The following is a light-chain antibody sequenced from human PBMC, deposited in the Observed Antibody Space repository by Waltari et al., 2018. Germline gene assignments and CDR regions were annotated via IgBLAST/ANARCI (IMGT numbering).Light chain of an antibody. V-gene: IGLV2-14*01. CDR3: CSYTTSSAWV. Sequence: QSALTQPASVSGSPGQSITISCTGTSSDVGVYNYVSWYQQNPGKAPKLMIYDVTKRPSGVSDRFSGSKSGNTASLTISWLQAEDEADYYCCSYTTSSAWVFGGGTKLTVL. CDR2: DVT. J-gene: IGLJ3*02. CDR1: SSDVGVYNY.